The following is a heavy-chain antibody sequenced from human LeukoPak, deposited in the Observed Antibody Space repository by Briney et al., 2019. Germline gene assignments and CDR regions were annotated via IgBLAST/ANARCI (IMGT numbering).Heavy chain of an antibody. D-gene: IGHD3-10*01. CDR1: GFTFSSYS. V-gene: IGHV3-21*04. CDR2: ISSSSSYI. CDR3: AKEGMWFGELPLDY. J-gene: IGHJ4*02. Sequence: GGSLRLSCAASGFTFSSYSMNWVRQAPGKGLEWVSSISSSSSYIYYADSVKGRFTISRDNAKNSLYLQMNSLRAEDTAVYYCAKEGMWFGELPLDYWGQGTLVTVSS.